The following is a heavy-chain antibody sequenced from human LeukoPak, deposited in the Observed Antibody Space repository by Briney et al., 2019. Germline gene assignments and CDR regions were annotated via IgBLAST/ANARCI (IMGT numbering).Heavy chain of an antibody. V-gene: IGHV3-21*01. Sequence: GGSLRLSCAASGFTFSSYSMNWVRQAPGKGLEWGSSISSSSSYIYYADSVKGRFTISRDNAKNSLYLQMNSLRAEDTAVYYCARDSSYYDILTGYLPHTRTLDYWGQGTLVTVSS. CDR3: ARDSSYYDILTGYLPHTRTLDY. CDR2: ISSSSSYI. D-gene: IGHD3-9*01. J-gene: IGHJ4*02. CDR1: GFTFSSYS.